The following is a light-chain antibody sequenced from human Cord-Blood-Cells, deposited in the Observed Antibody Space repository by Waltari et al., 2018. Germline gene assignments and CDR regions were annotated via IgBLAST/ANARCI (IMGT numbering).Light chain of an antibody. Sequence: QSALTQPRSVSGSPGQSVTISCTGTSSDVGGYNYVSWYQQHPGKAPKLMIYDVSKRPSGAPERFSGSKSGNTASLTISGLQAEDEADYYCCSYAGSYVFGGGTKLTVL. CDR1: SSDVGGYNY. CDR2: DVS. CDR3: CSYAGSYV. J-gene: IGLJ2*01. V-gene: IGLV2-11*01.